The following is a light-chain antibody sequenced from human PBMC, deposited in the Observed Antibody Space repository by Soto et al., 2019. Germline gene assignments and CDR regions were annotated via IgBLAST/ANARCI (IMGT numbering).Light chain of an antibody. J-gene: IGKJ5*01. V-gene: IGKV1-12*01. CDR3: QQANSFPIT. CDR2: GAS. CDR1: QDVGKW. Sequence: DIQMTQSPPSVSASVGDRVTITCRASQDVGKWLACYQQKPGKAPALLIHGASSFQSAVPPRSSGRGYGTDFPLTISSLQPEDFATYYCQQANSFPITFGQGTRL.